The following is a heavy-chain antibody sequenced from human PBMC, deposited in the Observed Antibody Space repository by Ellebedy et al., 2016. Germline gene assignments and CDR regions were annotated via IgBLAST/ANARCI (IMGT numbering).Heavy chain of an antibody. D-gene: IGHD2/OR15-2a*01. CDR1: GGSFSGYY. CDR3: ARHQNRAFDV. CDR2: IHHNGFT. V-gene: IGHV4-34*01. J-gene: IGHJ3*01. Sequence: SETLSLXXAVYGGSFSGYYWSWIRQPPGKGLEWIGEIHHNGFTKYNPSLRSRVTISGDTSKNQFSLKLNSVTAADTAIYYCARHQNRAFDVWGQGTMVTVSS.